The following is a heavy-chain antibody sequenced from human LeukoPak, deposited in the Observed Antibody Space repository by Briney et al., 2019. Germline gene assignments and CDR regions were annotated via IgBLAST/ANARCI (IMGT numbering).Heavy chain of an antibody. CDR3: ATFLSTGATYWFDS. Sequence: GESLKISCKGSGYNFATKWIGWVRQMPGTGLEWMGIIYPADSDTRYSPSFQGQVTISADKSISTAHLQWSSLKASDTAMYYCATFLSTGATYWFDSWGQGTLVTVSS. J-gene: IGHJ5*01. D-gene: IGHD1/OR15-1a*01. CDR2: IYPADSDT. CDR1: GYNFATKW. V-gene: IGHV5-51*01.